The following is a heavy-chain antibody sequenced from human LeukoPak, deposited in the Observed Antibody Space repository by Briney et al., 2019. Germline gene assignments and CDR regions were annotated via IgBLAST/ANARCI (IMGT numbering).Heavy chain of an antibody. J-gene: IGHJ3*02. CDR2: ISAYNGNT. CDR1: GYRFTSYG. V-gene: IGHV1-18*01. CDR3: ARDFSDAFDI. Sequence: ASVKVSFKASGYRFTSYGISCVRQAPGQGLEWMGWISAYNGNTNYAQKLQGRVTMTTDTSTSTAYMELRSLRSDDTAVYYCARDFSDAFDIWGQGTMVTVSS.